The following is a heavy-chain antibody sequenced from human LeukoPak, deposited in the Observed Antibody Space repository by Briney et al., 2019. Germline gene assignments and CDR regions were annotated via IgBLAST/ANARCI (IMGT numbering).Heavy chain of an antibody. CDR2: IYYSGST. J-gene: IGHJ6*03. V-gene: IGHV4-59*01. CDR3: ARGRLGSIAVAATQGYYYMDV. D-gene: IGHD6-19*01. CDR1: GGSISSYY. Sequence: PSETLSLTCTVSGGSISSYYWSWIRQPPGKGLEWIGYIYYSGSTNYNPSLKSRVTISVDTSKNQFSLKLSSVTAADTAVYYCARGRLGSIAVAATQGYYYMDVWGKGTTVTVSS.